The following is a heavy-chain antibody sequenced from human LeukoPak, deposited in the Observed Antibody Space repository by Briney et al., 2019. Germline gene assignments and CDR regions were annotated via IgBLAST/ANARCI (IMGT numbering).Heavy chain of an antibody. V-gene: IGHV3-21*01. D-gene: IGHD5-24*01. CDR2: ISSSSSYI. CDR1: GFTFSSYS. CDR3: ARGAARMVEMGTIISFEY. Sequence: GGSLRLSCAASGFTFSSYSMNWVRQAPGKGLEWVSSISSSSSYIYYADSVRGRFTISRDNAKNSLYLQMNSLRAEDTAVYYCARGAARMVEMGTIISFEYWGQGTLVTVSS. J-gene: IGHJ4*02.